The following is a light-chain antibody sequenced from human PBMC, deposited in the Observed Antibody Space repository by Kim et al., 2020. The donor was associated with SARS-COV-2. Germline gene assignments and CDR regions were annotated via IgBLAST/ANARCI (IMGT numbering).Light chain of an antibody. CDR2: GN. Sequence: SSELTQDPAVSVALGQTVRITCQGDSLRSYYPSWYQQKPGQAPVLVIYGNNRPSGIPDRFSGSSSGNTASLTITGAQAEDEADYYCNSRDSSGNHLNVVFGGGTQLTVL. CDR3: NSRDSSGNHLNVV. V-gene: IGLV3-19*01. CDR1: SLRSYY. J-gene: IGLJ2*01.